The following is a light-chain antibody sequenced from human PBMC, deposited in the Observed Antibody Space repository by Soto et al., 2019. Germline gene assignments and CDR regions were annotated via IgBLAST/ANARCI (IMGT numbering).Light chain of an antibody. CDR3: CSYTAGGTI. CDR2: EGT. CDR1: NSDVESYNL. V-gene: IGLV2-14*02. Sequence: QSVLTQPASVSGSPGQSITISCTGTNSDVESYNLVSWFRQHPGEAPKLIVYEGTKRPSGVSNRFSGSKSGNPASLTISGLQAEDEANYYCCSYTAGGTIFGTGTKLTVL. J-gene: IGLJ1*01.